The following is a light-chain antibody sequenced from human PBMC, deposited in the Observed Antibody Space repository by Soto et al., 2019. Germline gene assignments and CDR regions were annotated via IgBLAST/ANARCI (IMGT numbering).Light chain of an antibody. CDR2: AAS. CDR1: QAISSS. Sequence: DIQLTQSPSFLSASVGDRVTITCRASQAISSSLAWLQQKPGRAPKLLISAASTLQSGVPSRFSGSGSGTEFTLTISSLQPEDFATYYCQQVHSYPRTFGGGTKVEIK. J-gene: IGKJ4*01. CDR3: QQVHSYPRT. V-gene: IGKV1-9*01.